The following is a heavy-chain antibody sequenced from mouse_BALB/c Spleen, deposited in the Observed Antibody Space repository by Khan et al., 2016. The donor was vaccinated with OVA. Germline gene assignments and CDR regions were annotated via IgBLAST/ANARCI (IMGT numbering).Heavy chain of an antibody. Sequence: QVQLKQSGAEVVRPGVSVKVSCKGSGYTFTDFTLHWVKQSHAMSLEWIGVISTYYGHATYNQKFKDKATMTVDKSSSTAYMELARLTSEDSAIYYCYRGGGGNRFAYWGQGTLVTVSA. CDR1: GYTFTDFT. CDR3: YRGGGGNRFAY. CDR2: ISTYYGHA. V-gene: IGHV1S137*01. J-gene: IGHJ3*01.